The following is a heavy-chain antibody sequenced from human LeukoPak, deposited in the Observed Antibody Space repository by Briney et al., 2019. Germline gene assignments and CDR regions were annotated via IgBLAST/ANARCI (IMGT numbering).Heavy chain of an antibody. Sequence: SETLSLTCTVSGASINTYYWTWIRQPPGKGPEWIGNILHTGSTYYKSSLKSRVTISVDTPRNQFSLKLTSVTAADTAVYYCASDAPGLLGYWGQGILVTVSS. V-gene: IGHV4-59*08. CDR3: ASDAPGLLGY. D-gene: IGHD2-21*02. J-gene: IGHJ4*02. CDR1: GASINTYY. CDR2: ILHTGST.